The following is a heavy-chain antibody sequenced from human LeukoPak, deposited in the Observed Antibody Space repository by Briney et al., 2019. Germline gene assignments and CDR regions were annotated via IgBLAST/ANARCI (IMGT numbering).Heavy chain of an antibody. J-gene: IGHJ4*02. V-gene: IGHV4-39*07. CDR3: ARDCLDIDEVPAVLCY. Sequence: SETLSLTCSVSGDSVSNSRVYWGWIRQTPGEGLEWIGSTYNNGRTYYKSSLESRVTISVDTPKNQFSLKLTSVTAADTAVYYCARDCLDIDEVPAVLCYWGQGTLVTVSS. CDR1: GDSVSNSRVY. D-gene: IGHD2-2*01. CDR2: TYNNGRT.